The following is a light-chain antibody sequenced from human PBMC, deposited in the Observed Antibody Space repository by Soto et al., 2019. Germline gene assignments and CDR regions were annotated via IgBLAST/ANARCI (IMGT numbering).Light chain of an antibody. Sequence: QSVLTQPPSVSAAPGQKVTISCSGSSSNIGNNYVSWYQQLPGTAPKLLIYDNNKRPSGIPDRFSGSKSGTSATLGITGLQTGDEAEYYCGTWETILSAAVFGGGTKVTVL. CDR2: DNN. J-gene: IGLJ2*01. CDR3: GTWETILSAAV. V-gene: IGLV1-51*01. CDR1: SSNIGNNY.